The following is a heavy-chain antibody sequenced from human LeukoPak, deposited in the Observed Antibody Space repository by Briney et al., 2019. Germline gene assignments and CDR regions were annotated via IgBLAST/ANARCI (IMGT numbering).Heavy chain of an antibody. CDR2: IYYNGNT. V-gene: IGHV4-59*01. CDR3: ARGRSNYYGMDV. CDR1: DGSINSYY. D-gene: IGHD1-26*01. Sequence: SETLSLTCSVSDGSINSYYWNWIRRPPGKGLEWIGYIYYNGNTNYGPSLKSRVTMSVDTSKNLFSLKVSSVTAADTAVYYCARGRSNYYGMDVWGQGTTVTVSS. J-gene: IGHJ6*02.